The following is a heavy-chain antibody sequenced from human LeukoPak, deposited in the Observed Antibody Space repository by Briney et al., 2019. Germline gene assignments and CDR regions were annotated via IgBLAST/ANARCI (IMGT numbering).Heavy chain of an antibody. V-gene: IGHV3-23*01. CDR1: GFTLSSYA. CDR3: AKRGSYNSDFFDY. J-gene: IGHJ4*02. CDR2: VSGSGGST. Sequence: GGSLRLSCAASGFTLSSYAMSWVRQAPGKGLEWVSAVSGSGGSTYYADSVKGRFTISRDNSKNTLYLQMNSLRAGDTAVYYCAKRGSYNSDFFDYWGQGTLVTVSS. D-gene: IGHD1-26*01.